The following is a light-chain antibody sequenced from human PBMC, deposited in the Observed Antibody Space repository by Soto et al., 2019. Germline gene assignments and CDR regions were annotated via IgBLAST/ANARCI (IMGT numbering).Light chain of an antibody. J-gene: IGKJ1*01. CDR3: QHYSSSSWT. CDR1: QSVSSSY. CDR2: SSS. V-gene: IGKV3-20*01. Sequence: EIVLTQSPGTLSLSPWERATLSCRASQSVSSSYLAWYQQRPGQAPRLLIYSSSSRARGSPDRVSGSGSGTDLTRTISRLGPDDFAVEYCQHYSSSSWTFGQGTKVDIK.